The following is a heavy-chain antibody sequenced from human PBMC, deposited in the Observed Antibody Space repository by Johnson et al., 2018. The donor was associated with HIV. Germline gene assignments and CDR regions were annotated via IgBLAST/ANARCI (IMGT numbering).Heavy chain of an antibody. CDR3: ARDPTTHNSRLTGDFGAFDI. D-gene: IGHD7-27*01. V-gene: IGHV3-7*03. CDR1: GFTVTNAW. CDR2: IKQAGSEK. Sequence: VQLVESGGGVVQPGGSLRLSCGPSGFTVTNAWMSWVRQAPGKGLEWVANIKQAGSEKYYVDSVKGRFTISRDNAKNSLYLQMNSLTAEDTALYYCARDPTTHNSRLTGDFGAFDIWGQGTMVTVSS. J-gene: IGHJ3*02.